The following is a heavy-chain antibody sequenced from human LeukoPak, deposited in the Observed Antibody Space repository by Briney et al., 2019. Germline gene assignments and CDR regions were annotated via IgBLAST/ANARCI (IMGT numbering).Heavy chain of an antibody. CDR2: ISWNSGSI. J-gene: IGHJ4*02. CDR1: GFTFSSYG. V-gene: IGHV3-9*03. CDR3: AKSSGYDQISFDY. D-gene: IGHD5-12*01. Sequence: PGGSLRLSCAASGFTFSSYGMHWVRQAPGKGLEWVSGISWNSGSIGYADSVKGRFTISRDNAKNSLYLQMNSLRAEDMALYYCAKSSGYDQISFDYWGQGTLVTVSS.